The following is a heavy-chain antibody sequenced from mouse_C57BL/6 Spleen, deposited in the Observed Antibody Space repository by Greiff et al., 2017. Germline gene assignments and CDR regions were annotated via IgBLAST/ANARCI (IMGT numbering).Heavy chain of an antibody. CDR1: GYTFTEYT. J-gene: IGHJ2*01. Sequence: QVQLQQSGAELVKPGASVKLSCKASGYTFTEYTIHWVKQRSGQGLEWIGWFYPGSGSIKYNEKFKDKATLTADKSSSTVYMELSRLTSEDSAVXFCARHEGNYYGSSYDCFDYWGQGTTLTVSS. CDR3: ARHEGNYYGSSYDCFDY. D-gene: IGHD1-1*01. V-gene: IGHV1-62-2*01. CDR2: FYPGSGSI.